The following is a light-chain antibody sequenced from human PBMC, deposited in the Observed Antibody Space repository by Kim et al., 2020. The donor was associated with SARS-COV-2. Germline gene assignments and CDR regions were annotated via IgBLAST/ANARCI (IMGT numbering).Light chain of an antibody. CDR3: CHDSGYPIT. V-gene: IGKV1-16*01. J-gene: IGKJ5*01. CDR1: QNIRNS. CDR2: GAS. Sequence: DIQMTQSPSSLSASVGDRVTITCRASQNIRNSLAWFQQKPGKAPKSLIYGASTLQSGVPSRFCGGGSGTDFTLTISSLQPEDFAIYFCCHDSGYPITFGQGTRLEIK.